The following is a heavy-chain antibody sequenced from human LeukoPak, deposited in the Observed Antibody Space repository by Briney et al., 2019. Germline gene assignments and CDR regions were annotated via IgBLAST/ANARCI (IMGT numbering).Heavy chain of an antibody. V-gene: IGHV4-59*13. CDR3: ARLTNMEKDVTPTYYMDV. J-gene: IGHJ6*03. CDR1: GGTIRIWY. Sequence: SETLSLTCTASGGTIRIWYWSWTRQPPGKVLFSFGYIYYIGIINYNPSLKSRVTISVDTSKSQFSLKLSSVTAADTAVYYCARLTNMEKDVTPTYYMDVWGKGTTVTVSS. D-gene: IGHD2-8*01. CDR2: IYYIGII.